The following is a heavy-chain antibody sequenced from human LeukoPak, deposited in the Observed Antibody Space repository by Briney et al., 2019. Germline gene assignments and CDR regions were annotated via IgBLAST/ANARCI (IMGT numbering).Heavy chain of an antibody. J-gene: IGHJ6*03. CDR3: AGGSRYYYYYYYMDV. CDR1: GGSFSGYY. CDR2: INHSGST. Sequence: SETLSLTCAVYGGSFSGYYWSWIRQPPGKGLEWIGEINHSGSTNYNPSLKSRVTISVDTSKNQFSLKLSSVTAADTAVYYCAGGSRYYYYYYYMDVWGKGTTVTVTS. D-gene: IGHD6-13*01. V-gene: IGHV4-34*01.